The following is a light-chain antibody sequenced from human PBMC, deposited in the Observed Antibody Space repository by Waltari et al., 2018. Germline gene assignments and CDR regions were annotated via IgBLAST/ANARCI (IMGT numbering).Light chain of an antibody. V-gene: IGKV3-20*01. Sequence: CRASQSVGRTLAWYKQKPGKAPQLLIYGASSRATGIPDRFIGSGFVTEFSLTISGLEPEDSAVYYCQHYLRLPVAFGQGTKVEIK. CDR3: QHYLRLPVA. J-gene: IGKJ1*01. CDR2: GAS. CDR1: QSVGRT.